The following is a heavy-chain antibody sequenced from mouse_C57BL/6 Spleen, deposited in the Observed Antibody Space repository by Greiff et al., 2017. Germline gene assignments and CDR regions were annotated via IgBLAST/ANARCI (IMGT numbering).Heavy chain of an antibody. V-gene: IGHV2-2*01. Sequence: QVQLKESGPGLVQPSQSLSITCTVSGFSLTSYGVHWVRQSPGKGLEWLGVIWSGGSTDYNAAFISRLSISKDNSKSQVFFKMNSLQADDTAIYYCARNRGNLRYGNYDYFDYWGQGTTLTVSS. CDR2: IWSGGST. CDR3: ARNRGNLRYGNYDYFDY. D-gene: IGHD2-1*01. J-gene: IGHJ2*01. CDR1: GFSLTSYG.